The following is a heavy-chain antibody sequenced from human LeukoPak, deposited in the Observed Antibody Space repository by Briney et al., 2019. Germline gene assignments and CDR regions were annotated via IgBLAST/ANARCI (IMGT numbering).Heavy chain of an antibody. CDR3: ARDADGNADF. CDR1: GFTFGPYA. Sequence: GGSLRLSCAASGFTFGPYAMNWVRQAPGKGLEWVAYISSISSTIYYADSVRGRFIISRGDARNSLYLQMNSLRAEDTAMYYCARDADGNADFWGRGALVTVSS. J-gene: IGHJ4*02. D-gene: IGHD4-23*01. CDR2: ISSISSTI. V-gene: IGHV3-48*04.